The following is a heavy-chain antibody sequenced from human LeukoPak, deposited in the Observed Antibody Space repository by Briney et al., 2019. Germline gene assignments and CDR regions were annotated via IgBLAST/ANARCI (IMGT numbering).Heavy chain of an antibody. CDR3: AKELYSTTWFDY. V-gene: IGHV3-30*18. D-gene: IGHD6-13*01. J-gene: IGHJ5*01. CDR1: GFTFSSYG. CDR2: ISYDGTNK. Sequence: GGSLRLSCAASGFTFSSYGMHWVRQAPGKGLEWVAVISYDGTNKFYADSVKGRFTISRDNSKNTLFLQMNSLRAGDTAVYYCAKELYSTTWFDYWGQGTPVTVSS.